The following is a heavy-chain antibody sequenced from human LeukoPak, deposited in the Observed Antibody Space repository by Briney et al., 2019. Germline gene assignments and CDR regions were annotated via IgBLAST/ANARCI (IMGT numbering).Heavy chain of an antibody. CDR2: MSGRGYYT. D-gene: IGHD3-3*01. Sequence: GGSLTLSCAVSGFAFSNFATSWARHPPGEGLEWVSSMSGRGYYTYYVEAVKGPFTISRDNSKNTLYLHMNSLRADDMAVYYCAKMEGQRLYDYCMDVWGRRTTVTVSS. J-gene: IGHJ6*03. CDR1: GFAFSNFA. V-gene: IGHV3-23*01. CDR3: AKMEGQRLYDYCMDV.